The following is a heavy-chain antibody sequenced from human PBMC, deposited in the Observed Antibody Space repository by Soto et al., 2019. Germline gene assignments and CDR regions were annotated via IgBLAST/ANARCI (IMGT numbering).Heavy chain of an antibody. Sequence: QVQLQESGPGLVKPSGTLSLTCAVSGGSISNNTWWSWVRQPPGKGLEWIGEIYHSGSTNYNPSLKSRASNSVDKSKNQSPLRLSSVTAADRAVYYCARDPGEVPGTPLFGGGQGTLVTVSS. D-gene: IGHD6-19*01. J-gene: IGHJ4*02. CDR1: GGSISNNTW. CDR2: IYHSGST. V-gene: IGHV4-4*02. CDR3: ARDPGEVPGTPLFG.